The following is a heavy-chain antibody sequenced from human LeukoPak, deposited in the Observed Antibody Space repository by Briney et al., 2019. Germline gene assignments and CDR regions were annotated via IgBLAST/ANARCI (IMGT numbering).Heavy chain of an antibody. V-gene: IGHV3-30*03. D-gene: IGHD6-13*01. Sequence: GRSQTLSCAASGFIFTIYSMHWVRHAPGEGLEWEAVISSDGSSKYYADSVKGRFTISRDNSKNTLYLQMNSLRTEDTAVYYCARDQGSIAAAGYYFASGDWGQGTTVTVSS. CDR1: GFIFTIYS. J-gene: IGHJ6*02. CDR2: ISSDGSSK. CDR3: ARDQGSIAAAGYYFASGD.